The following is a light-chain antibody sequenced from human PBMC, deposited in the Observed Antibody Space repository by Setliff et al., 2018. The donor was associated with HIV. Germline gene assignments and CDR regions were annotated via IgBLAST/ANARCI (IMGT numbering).Light chain of an antibody. CDR2: DVS. CDR1: SSDVGGFNY. V-gene: IGLV2-14*03. Sequence: SVLTQPASVSGPPGQSITISCTGTSSDVGGFNYVCWYQQHPGKAPKLMIYDVSNRPSGVSNRFSGSKSGNTASLTISGLQAEDEADYYCSSYTGGSTYVFGTGTKVTVL. J-gene: IGLJ1*01. CDR3: SSYTGGSTYV.